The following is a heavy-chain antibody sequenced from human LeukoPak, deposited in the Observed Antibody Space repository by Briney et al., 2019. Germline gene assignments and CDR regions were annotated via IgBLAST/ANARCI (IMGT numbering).Heavy chain of an antibody. CDR2: IIPIFGTA. J-gene: IGHJ4*02. D-gene: IGHD4-11*01. CDR3: ARAYSNYNPYFDY. CDR1: GGTFSSYA. V-gene: IGHV1-69*05. Sequence: SVKVSCKASGGTFSSYAISWVRQAPGQGLEWMGGIIPIFGTANYAQKFQGRVTITTDESMSTAYMELSSLRSEDTAVYYCARAYSNYNPYFDYWGQGTLVTVSS.